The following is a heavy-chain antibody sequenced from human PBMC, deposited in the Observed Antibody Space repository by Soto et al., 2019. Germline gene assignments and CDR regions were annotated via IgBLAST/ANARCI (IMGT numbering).Heavy chain of an antibody. CDR1: GYTFTSYD. J-gene: IGHJ6*02. Sequence: RASVKVSCKASGYTFTSYDINWVRQATGQGLEWMGWMNPNSGNTGYAQKFQGRVTMTRNTSISTAYMELSSLRSEDTAVYYCARKSSTGYSNFPRYGMDVWGQGTTVTVSS. CDR3: ARKSSTGYSNFPRYGMDV. D-gene: IGHD4-4*01. CDR2: MNPNSGNT. V-gene: IGHV1-8*01.